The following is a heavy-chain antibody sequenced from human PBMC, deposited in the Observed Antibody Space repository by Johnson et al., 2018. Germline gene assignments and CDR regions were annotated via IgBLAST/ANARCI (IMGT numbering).Heavy chain of an antibody. D-gene: IGHD4-11*01. Sequence: QVQLVESGGGVVQXGRSLRLSCAASGFTFSSYAMHWVRQAPGKGLEWVAVISYDGSNKYYADSVKGRFTISRDNSKNTLYLQMNSLRAEDTAVYYCARDASRDYPDAFDIWGQGTMVTVSS. V-gene: IGHV3-30-3*01. CDR2: ISYDGSNK. CDR3: ARDASRDYPDAFDI. CDR1: GFTFSSYA. J-gene: IGHJ3*02.